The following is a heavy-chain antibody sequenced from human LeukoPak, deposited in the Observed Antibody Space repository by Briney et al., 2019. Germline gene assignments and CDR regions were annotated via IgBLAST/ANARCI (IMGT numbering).Heavy chain of an antibody. D-gene: IGHD3-22*01. CDR3: ARFYYDSSGYSFDP. V-gene: IGHV4-61*02. J-gene: IGHJ5*02. Sequence: SQTLSLTCTVSGGSISSGSYYWSWIRQPAGKGLEWIGRIYTSGSTNYNPSLKSRLTISIDSSKNQFSLKLTSVTAADTAIYYCARFYYDSSGYSFDPWGQGILVTVSS. CDR1: GGSISSGSYY. CDR2: IYTSGST.